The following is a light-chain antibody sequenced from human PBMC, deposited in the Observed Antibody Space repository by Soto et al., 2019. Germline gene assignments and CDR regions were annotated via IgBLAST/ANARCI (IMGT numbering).Light chain of an antibody. V-gene: IGKV3-15*01. CDR2: GAS. Sequence: EIVMTQSPGPLSVSPGERATLSCRASESVSSNLAWYQQKPGQAPSLLIYGASTRAAGVPVRFSGSGSGTEFTLTISSLQSEDLAVYYCQQYNYWPRTFGQGTKVEIK. J-gene: IGKJ1*01. CDR1: ESVSSN. CDR3: QQYNYWPRT.